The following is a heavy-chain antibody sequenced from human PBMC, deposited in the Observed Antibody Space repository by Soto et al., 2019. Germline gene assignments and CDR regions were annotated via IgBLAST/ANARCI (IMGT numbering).Heavy chain of an antibody. Sequence: QVQLVQSGAEVKKPGSSVKVSCKASGGTFSSYTISWVRQAPGQGLEWMGRIIPILGIANYAQKFQGRVTITADKSTSTAYTELSSLRSEDTAEYYCASAVESSPLDYWGQGTLVTVSS. CDR1: GGTFSSYT. V-gene: IGHV1-69*02. CDR3: ASAVESSPLDY. D-gene: IGHD6-13*01. J-gene: IGHJ4*02. CDR2: IIPILGIA.